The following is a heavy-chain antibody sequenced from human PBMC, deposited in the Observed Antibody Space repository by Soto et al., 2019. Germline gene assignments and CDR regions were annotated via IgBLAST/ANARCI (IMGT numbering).Heavy chain of an antibody. CDR1: GDSIRSSY. D-gene: IGHD6-13*01. V-gene: IGHV4-59*01. Sequence: SETLSLTCTVSGDSIRSSYWSWVRQPPGRGLEWIGYVYHTGTTNSNPSLKSRVTISADTSKNLFSLKLISVTPADTAVYFCARDMSGGSSWYEFDSWGPGTLVTVSS. CDR2: VYHTGTT. CDR3: ARDMSGGSSWYEFDS. J-gene: IGHJ4*02.